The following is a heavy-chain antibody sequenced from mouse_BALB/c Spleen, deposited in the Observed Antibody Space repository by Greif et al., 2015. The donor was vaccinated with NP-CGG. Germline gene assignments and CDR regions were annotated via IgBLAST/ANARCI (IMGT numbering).Heavy chain of an antibody. V-gene: IGHV5-6-4*01. CDR2: ISSGGSYT. D-gene: IGHD2-14*01. J-gene: IGHJ3*01. CDR1: GFTFSSYT. CDR3: TRERGTYYRYEARFAY. Sequence: EVKVEESGGGLVKPGGSLKLSCAASGFTFSSYTMSWVRQTPEKRLEWVATISSGGSYTYYPDSVKGRFTISRDNAKNTLYLQMSSLKSEDTAMYYCTRERGTYYRYEARFAYWGQGTLVTVSA.